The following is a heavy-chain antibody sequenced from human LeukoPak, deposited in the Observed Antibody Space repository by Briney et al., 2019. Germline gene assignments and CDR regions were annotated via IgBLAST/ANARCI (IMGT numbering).Heavy chain of an antibody. V-gene: IGHV3-33*06. D-gene: IGHD6-13*01. CDR2: IWHDGSDK. CDR1: GFTFSSYA. J-gene: IGHJ4*02. Sequence: PGGSLRLSCAASGFTFSSYAMHWVRQAPGKGLEWVAIIWHDGSDKYYADSVKGRFTISRDNSKNTHYLQIDSLRAEDTAVYYFAKGGIALTGGPYYFDLWGQGTLVTVSS. CDR3: AKGGIALTGGPYYFDL.